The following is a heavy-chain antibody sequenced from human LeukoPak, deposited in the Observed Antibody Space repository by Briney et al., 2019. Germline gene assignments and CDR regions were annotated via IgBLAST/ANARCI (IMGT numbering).Heavy chain of an antibody. CDR2: ISSSSSYI. J-gene: IGHJ4*02. Sequence: GGSLRLSCAASGFTFNSYSMNWVRQAPGKGLEWVSSISSSSSYIYYADSVKGRFTISRDNAKNSLYLQMNSLRAEDTAVYYCARDLSDGDLDYWGQGTLVTVSS. CDR3: ARDLSDGDLDY. CDR1: GFTFNSYS. V-gene: IGHV3-21*01.